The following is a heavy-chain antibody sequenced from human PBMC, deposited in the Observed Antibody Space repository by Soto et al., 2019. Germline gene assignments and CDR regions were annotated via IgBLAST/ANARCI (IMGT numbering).Heavy chain of an antibody. Sequence: EVQLVESGGGLIQPGGSLRLSCAASGFTVSSYHLNWVRQSPGKGLEWVSMITSAGKIYYDDSVQDRFTISRDNLKNTLNLQITSLRDEETAVYYCSKDNAGPVHLWGQGTVVTVPS. V-gene: IGHV3-53*01. CDR2: ITSAGKI. D-gene: IGHD2-8*01. J-gene: IGHJ1*01. CDR1: GFTVSSYH. CDR3: SKDNAGPVHL.